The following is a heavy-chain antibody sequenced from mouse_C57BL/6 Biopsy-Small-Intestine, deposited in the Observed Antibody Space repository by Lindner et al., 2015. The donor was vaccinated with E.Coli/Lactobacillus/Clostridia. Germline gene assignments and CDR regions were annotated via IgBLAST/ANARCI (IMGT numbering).Heavy chain of an antibody. J-gene: IGHJ4*01. D-gene: IGHD2-3*01. CDR3: ARSDGYYVNALDY. CDR2: INPGTGAI. Sequence: VQLQESGPELVKPGASVKIPCKASGYTFTDYNMDWVKQSHGKSLEWIGEINPGTGAIVYNQKFKAKATLTVDKSSSTAYMQLKSLTYEDSAVYYCARSDGYYVNALDYWGQGTSVTVSS. V-gene: IGHV1-18*01. CDR1: GYTFTDYN.